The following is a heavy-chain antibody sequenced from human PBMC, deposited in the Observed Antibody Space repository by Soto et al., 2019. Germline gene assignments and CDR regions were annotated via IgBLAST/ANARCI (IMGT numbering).Heavy chain of an antibody. D-gene: IGHD2-2*01. CDR1: GGTFSSYA. Sequence: ASVKVSCKASGGTFSSYAISWVRQAPGQGLEWMGGIIPIFGTANYAQKFQGRVTITADESTSTAYMELSSLRSEDTAVYYCARGVAKYQLNWFDPWGQGTLVTVSS. CDR3: ARGVAKYQLNWFDP. CDR2: IIPIFGTA. J-gene: IGHJ5*02. V-gene: IGHV1-69*13.